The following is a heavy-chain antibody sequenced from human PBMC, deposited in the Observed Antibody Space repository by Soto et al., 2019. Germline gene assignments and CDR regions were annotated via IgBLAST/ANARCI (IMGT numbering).Heavy chain of an antibody. CDR1: GFTFGSYW. J-gene: IGHJ4*02. Sequence: EVILVEYGGGLVQPGGSLSLSCAASGFTFGSYWMSWLRQAPGKGLEWVANVKGDGSDTNYVDSVRGRFTISRDNAKNSLYLQMNSLRVEDTAVYYCATSAAAPGNDWGQGTLVTVSS. V-gene: IGHV3-7*01. CDR2: VKGDGSDT. D-gene: IGHD6-13*01. CDR3: ATSAAAPGND.